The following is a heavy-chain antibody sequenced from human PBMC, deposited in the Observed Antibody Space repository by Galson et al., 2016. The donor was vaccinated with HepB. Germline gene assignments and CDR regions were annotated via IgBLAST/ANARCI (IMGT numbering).Heavy chain of an antibody. V-gene: IGHV3-23*01. Sequence: SLRLSCAASGFAFNTYAMSWVRQVPEKGLEWVSAITGSGDNTYYADSVKGRFAISRDNSKNTLYLQMNSLRAEDADVYYCAKVSHNTSSWFLGTIDYWGQGTLVTVSS. CDR2: ITGSGDNT. D-gene: IGHD6-13*01. CDR3: AKVSHNTSSWFLGTIDY. CDR1: GFAFNTYA. J-gene: IGHJ4*02.